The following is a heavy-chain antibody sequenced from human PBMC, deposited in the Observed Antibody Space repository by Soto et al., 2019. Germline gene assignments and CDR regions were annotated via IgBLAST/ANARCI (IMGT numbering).Heavy chain of an antibody. CDR2: IKSKTNGGTT. CDR1: GFTFSIAW. Sequence: GGSVRPSXAASGFTFSIAWMSWVRQAPGKGLEWVGRIKSKTNGGTTDYAAPVKGRFTISRDDSKNTLFLQMNSLKTEDTAVYYCTTDDPINKNWGQGTLVTVSS. V-gene: IGHV3-15*01. CDR3: TTDDPINKN. J-gene: IGHJ4*02.